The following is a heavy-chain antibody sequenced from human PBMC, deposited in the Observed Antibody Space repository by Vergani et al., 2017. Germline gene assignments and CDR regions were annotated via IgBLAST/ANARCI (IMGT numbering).Heavy chain of an antibody. CDR2: IYYSGST. J-gene: IGHJ3*02. CDR3: ARESGSYYYDSSGYYTDDALDI. V-gene: IGHV4-59*01. Sequence: QVQLQESGPGLVKPSETLSLTCTVSGGSISSYYWSWIRQPPGKGLEWIGYIYYSGSTNSNPSLKSRVSISVETSKNLFSLKLSSVTAADTAVYCCARESGSYYYDSSGYYTDDALDIWGQGTMVTVSS. CDR1: GGSISSYY. D-gene: IGHD3-22*01.